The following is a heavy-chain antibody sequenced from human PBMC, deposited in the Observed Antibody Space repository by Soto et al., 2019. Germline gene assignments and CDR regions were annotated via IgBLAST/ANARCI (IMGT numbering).Heavy chain of an antibody. J-gene: IGHJ4*02. Sequence: EVQLLESGGGLVQPGGSLRLSCAASGFTFSSYAMSWVRQAPGKGLEWVSVISGSGGSTYYADSVKGRFTISRDNSKNALYLQMNSLRAEDTAVYYCARRSSGWYFDYWGQGTLVTVSS. D-gene: IGHD6-19*01. V-gene: IGHV3-23*01. CDR1: GFTFSSYA. CDR2: ISGSGGST. CDR3: ARRSSGWYFDY.